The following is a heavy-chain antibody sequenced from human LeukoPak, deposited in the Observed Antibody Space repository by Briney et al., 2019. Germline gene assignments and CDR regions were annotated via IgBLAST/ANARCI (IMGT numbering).Heavy chain of an antibody. Sequence: GGSLRLSCVASGFTFSDYAMHWVRQAPGKGLEYLSVISSNGGNTYYANSVKGRFTISRDNSKKTLYLQMGSLRAEDMAVYYCASPVVVTRLGLNWFDPWGQGTLVTVSS. J-gene: IGHJ5*02. CDR1: GFTFSDYA. CDR3: ASPVVVTRLGLNWFDP. CDR2: ISSNGGNT. V-gene: IGHV3-64*01. D-gene: IGHD3-22*01.